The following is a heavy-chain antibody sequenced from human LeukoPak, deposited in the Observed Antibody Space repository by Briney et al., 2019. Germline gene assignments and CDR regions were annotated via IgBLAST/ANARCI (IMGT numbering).Heavy chain of an antibody. V-gene: IGHV4-34*01. Sequence: PSETLSLTCAVYGGSLSGYHWSWIRQHPGKGLEWIAYISYSGSTYYNPSLKSRVTISVDTSKNQFSLKLSSVTAADTAVYYCARPSSQYQRRRRWFDPWGQGTLVTVSS. CDR3: ARPSSQYQRRRRWFDP. D-gene: IGHD2-2*01. CDR1: GGSLSGYH. CDR2: ISYSGST. J-gene: IGHJ5*02.